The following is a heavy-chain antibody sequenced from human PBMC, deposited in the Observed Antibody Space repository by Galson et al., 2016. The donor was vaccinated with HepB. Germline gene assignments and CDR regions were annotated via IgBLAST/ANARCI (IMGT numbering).Heavy chain of an antibody. CDR3: ARKGGGDNDY. Sequence: SLRLSCAASGFTFSSYCMSWVRQAPGKGLEWVANIKEGGSANYSADSLKGRFTISDDTDKNSLYQQMSSMGAEETAVYYCARKGGGDNDYWGQGTLVTVSS. J-gene: IGHJ4*02. CDR2: IKEGGSAN. D-gene: IGHD2-21*01. CDR1: GFTFSSYC. V-gene: IGHV3-7*01.